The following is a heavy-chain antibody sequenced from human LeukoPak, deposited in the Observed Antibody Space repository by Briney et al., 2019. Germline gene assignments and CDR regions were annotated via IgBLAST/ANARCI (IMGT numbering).Heavy chain of an antibody. Sequence: GGSLRLSCAASGFTFSSYWMSWVRQAPGQGLEWVANINQDGSEKYYVDSVKGRFTISRDNAKNSLYLQMNSLRAEDTATYSCARGRTHAYWGQGTLVTVSS. CDR1: GFTFSSYW. J-gene: IGHJ4*02. CDR3: ARGRTHAY. D-gene: IGHD1-7*01. CDR2: INQDGSEK. V-gene: IGHV3-7*01.